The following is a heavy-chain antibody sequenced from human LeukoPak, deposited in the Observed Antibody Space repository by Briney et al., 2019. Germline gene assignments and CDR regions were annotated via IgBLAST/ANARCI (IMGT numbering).Heavy chain of an antibody. Sequence: GGSLRLSCAASGFTFSSYSMNWVRQAPGKGLEWVSSISSSSSYIYYADSVKGRFTISRDNAKNSLYLQMNSLRAEDTAVYYCAKEPSSGWANVDYWGQGTLVTVSS. CDR3: AKEPSSGWANVDY. CDR1: GFTFSSYS. D-gene: IGHD6-19*01. CDR2: ISSSSSYI. J-gene: IGHJ4*02. V-gene: IGHV3-21*04.